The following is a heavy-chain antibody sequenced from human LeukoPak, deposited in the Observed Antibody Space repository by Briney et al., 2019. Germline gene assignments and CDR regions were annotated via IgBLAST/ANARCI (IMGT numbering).Heavy chain of an antibody. CDR2: IYTSGST. J-gene: IGHJ5*02. Sequence: PSETLSLTCTVSGGSISSGSYYWSWIRQPAGKGLEWIGRIYTSGSTNYNPSLKSRVTISVDTSKNQFSLKLSSVTAADTAVYYCAREELWLHASDPWGQGTLVTVSS. CDR3: AREELWLHASDP. D-gene: IGHD3-16*01. CDR1: GGSISSGSYY. V-gene: IGHV4-61*02.